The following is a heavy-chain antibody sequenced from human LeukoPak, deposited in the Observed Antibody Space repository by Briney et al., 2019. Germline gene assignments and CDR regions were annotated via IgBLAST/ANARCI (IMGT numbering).Heavy chain of an antibody. CDR1: GYTFTSYG. J-gene: IGHJ4*02. V-gene: IGHV1-18*01. Sequence: ASVTVSCKASGYTFTSYGISWVRQAPGQGLEWMGWISAYNGNTNYAQKLQGRVTMTTDTSTSTAYMELRSLRSDDTAVYYCARDAAHCSSTSCPDDDYWGQGTLVTVSS. D-gene: IGHD2-2*01. CDR2: ISAYNGNT. CDR3: ARDAAHCSSTSCPDDDY.